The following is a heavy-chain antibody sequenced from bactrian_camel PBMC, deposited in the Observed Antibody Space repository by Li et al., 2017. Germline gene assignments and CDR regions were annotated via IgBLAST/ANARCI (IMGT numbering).Heavy chain of an antibody. V-gene: IGHV3S53*01. Sequence: HVQLVESGGGSVQTGESLRLSCARSKYPTSTNSMAWFRQSPGNEREGVAALFTGSGRTAYADSVKGRFTISQDTADSTVYLQMDSLEPEDTAMYYCAAGHWGGRCFPAAGYWGQGTQVTVSS. D-gene: IGHD5*01. CDR2: FTGSGRT. CDR3: AAGHWGGRCFPAAGY. J-gene: IGHJ4*01. CDR1: KYPTSTNS.